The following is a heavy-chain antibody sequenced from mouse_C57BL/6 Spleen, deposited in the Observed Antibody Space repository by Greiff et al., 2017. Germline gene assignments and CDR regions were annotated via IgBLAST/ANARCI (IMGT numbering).Heavy chain of an antibody. J-gene: IGHJ1*03. CDR2: IYPRSGNT. Sequence: QVQLKESGAELARPGASVKLSCKASGYTFTSYGISWVKQRTGQGLEWIGEIYPRSGNTYYNEKFKGKATLTADKSSSTAYMELRSLTSEDSAVYVCARSTPPVGKRDWDFDVWGTGTTVTVSA. CDR3: ARSTPPVGKRDWDFDV. CDR1: GYTFTSYG. D-gene: IGHD1-1*01. V-gene: IGHV1-81*01.